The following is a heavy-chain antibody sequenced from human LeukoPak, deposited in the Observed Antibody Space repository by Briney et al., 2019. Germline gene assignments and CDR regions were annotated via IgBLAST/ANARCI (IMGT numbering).Heavy chain of an antibody. V-gene: IGHV3-33*01. CDR2: IWYDGSNK. D-gene: IGHD6-13*01. J-gene: IGHJ4*02. CDR1: GFTFSSYG. Sequence: PGRSLRLSCAASGFTFSSYGIHWLRQAPGKELAGVAVIWYDGSNKYYADSVKGRFTISRDNSKNTLYLQMNSLRAEDTAVYYCARGPLYSSSWYGVDYWGQGTLVTVSS. CDR3: ARGPLYSSSWYGVDY.